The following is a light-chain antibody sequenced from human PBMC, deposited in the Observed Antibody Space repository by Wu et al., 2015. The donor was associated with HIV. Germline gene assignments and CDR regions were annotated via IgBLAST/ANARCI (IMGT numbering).Light chain of an antibody. CDR2: KAS. J-gene: IGKJ4*01. CDR3: QQYNDHLLT. V-gene: IGKV1-5*03. CDR1: QNINFW. Sequence: IQMTQSPSTLSASVGDRVSITCRASQNINFWLAWYQQKPGKAPKLLIYKASYLESGVPSRFSGRGFGTEFTLTISSLQPDDFASYFCQQYNDHLLTFGGGTKV.